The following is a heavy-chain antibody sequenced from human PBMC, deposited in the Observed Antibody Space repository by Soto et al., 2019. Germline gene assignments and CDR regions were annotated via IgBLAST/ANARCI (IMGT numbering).Heavy chain of an antibody. Sequence: QVQLVESGGGVVQPGRSLRLSCAASGFTFSSNGMHWVRQAPGKGLEWVAAIRYDGSHQFYADSVKGRFTISRDDSKNTLYLTMNSLRAEDTAVYYCERDPPGDSSGHDIWSQGTMVTVSS. D-gene: IGHD6-6*01. CDR1: GFTFSSNG. V-gene: IGHV3-33*01. J-gene: IGHJ3*02. CDR3: ERDPPGDSSGHDI. CDR2: IRYDGSHQ.